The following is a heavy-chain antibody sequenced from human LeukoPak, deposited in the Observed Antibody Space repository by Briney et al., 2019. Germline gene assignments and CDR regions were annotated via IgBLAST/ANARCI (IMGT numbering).Heavy chain of an antibody. J-gene: IGHJ1*01. CDR3: ARALGYCTNGVCYTGYFQH. D-gene: IGHD2-8*01. Sequence: SETLSLTCTVSGGSISSYYWSWIRQPAGKGLEWIGRIYTSGSTNYNPSLKSRVTMSVDTSKNQFSLKLSSVTAADTAVYYCARALGYCTNGVCYTGYFQHWGQGTLVTVSS. CDR2: IYTSGST. CDR1: GGSISSYY. V-gene: IGHV4-4*07.